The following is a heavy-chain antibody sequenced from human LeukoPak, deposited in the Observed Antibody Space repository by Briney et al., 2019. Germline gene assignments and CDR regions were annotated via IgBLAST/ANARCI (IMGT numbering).Heavy chain of an antibody. D-gene: IGHD3-22*01. V-gene: IGHV4-4*07. Sequence: PSETLSLTCTVSGGPIYSYYWSWIRQTAGKGLEWIGXXYPGVSTNYNPSLKSRVTMSVDTSKNQFALKLSAVTAADTAVYYCARLKFYDSTGYSPGHYMDVWGKGTTVTVSS. CDR2: XYPGVST. CDR1: GGPIYSYY. CDR3: ARLKFYDSTGYSPGHYMDV. J-gene: IGHJ6*03.